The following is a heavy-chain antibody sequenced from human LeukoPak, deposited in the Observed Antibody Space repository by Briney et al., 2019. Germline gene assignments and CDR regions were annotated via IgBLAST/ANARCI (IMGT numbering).Heavy chain of an antibody. V-gene: IGHV3-48*04. CDR2: ISSSASTK. Sequence: PGGSLRLSCAASGFTFSSYWMSWVRQAPGKGLEWVSYISSSASTKTYADSVKGRFSISRDNAKTSLYLQMKSLRAEDTAVYYCARGALWLSLSPYFDYWGQGILVTVSS. J-gene: IGHJ4*02. CDR3: ARGALWLSLSPYFDY. CDR1: GFTFSSYW. D-gene: IGHD3-9*01.